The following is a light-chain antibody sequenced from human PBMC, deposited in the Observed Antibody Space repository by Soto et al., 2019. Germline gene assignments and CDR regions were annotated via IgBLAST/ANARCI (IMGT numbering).Light chain of an antibody. CDR1: ENINSY. Sequence: DIQLAQSPSSLSASVGDRVTITCRASENINSYLNLYQHKPGRSPNLLIYASSTLQSGVPSRFSGSGSGTDFTLTISSLQPEDFTTYFCQQSYSTPYTFGQGTKLEI. V-gene: IGKV1-39*01. CDR3: QQSYSTPYT. CDR2: ASS. J-gene: IGKJ2*01.